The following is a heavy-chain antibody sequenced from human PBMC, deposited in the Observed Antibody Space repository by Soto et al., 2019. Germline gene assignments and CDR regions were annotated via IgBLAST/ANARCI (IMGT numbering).Heavy chain of an antibody. Sequence: QVQLVQSGAEVKKPGSSVTVSCKASGGTFSSYAISWVRQAPGQGLEWMGGIIPIFGTANYAQKFQGRVTITADESTSTAYMELSSLRSEDTAVYYCARVRGPRGYSYGYGTWDYWGQGTLVTVSS. J-gene: IGHJ4*02. V-gene: IGHV1-69*01. CDR1: GGTFSSYA. CDR3: ARVRGPRGYSYGYGTWDY. CDR2: IIPIFGTA. D-gene: IGHD5-18*01.